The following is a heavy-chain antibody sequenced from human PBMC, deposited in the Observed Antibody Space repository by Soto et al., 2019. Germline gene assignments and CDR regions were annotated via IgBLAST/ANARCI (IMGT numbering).Heavy chain of an antibody. CDR1: GGSFSGYY. J-gene: IGHJ4*02. D-gene: IGHD6-13*01. V-gene: IGHV4-34*01. CDR2: INHSGST. CDR3: ARDPCISSCPDY. Sequence: SETLSLTCAVYGGSFSGYYWSWIRQPPGKGLEWIGEINHSGSTNYNPSLKSRVTISVDTSKNQFSLKLSSVTVADTAVYYCARDPCISSCPDYWGQGTLVTVSS.